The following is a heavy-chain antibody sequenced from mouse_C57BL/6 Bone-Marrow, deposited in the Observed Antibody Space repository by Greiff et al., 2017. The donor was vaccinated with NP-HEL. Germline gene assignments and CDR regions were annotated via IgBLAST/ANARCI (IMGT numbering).Heavy chain of an antibody. J-gene: IGHJ4*01. CDR1: GYAFSSSW. CDR2: IYPGDGDT. V-gene: IGHV1-82*01. CDR3: ARDAPYYYGSSYPYYYAMDY. D-gene: IGHD1-1*01. Sequence: VQLQESGPELVKPGASVKISCKASGYAFSSSWMNWVKQRPGKGLEWIGRIYPGDGDTNYNGKFKGKATLTADKSSSPAYMQLSSLTSEDSAVYFCARDAPYYYGSSYPYYYAMDYWGQGTSVTVSS.